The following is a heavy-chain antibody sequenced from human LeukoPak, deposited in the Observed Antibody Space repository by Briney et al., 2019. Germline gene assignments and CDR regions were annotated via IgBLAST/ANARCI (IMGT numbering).Heavy chain of an antibody. J-gene: IGHJ4*02. V-gene: IGHV3-23*01. CDR1: GFTFSSYA. CDR2: ISGSGGST. CDR3: ANDRYYYDSSGYSAPA. D-gene: IGHD3-22*01. Sequence: AGGSLRLSCAASGFTFSSYAMSWVRQAPGKGLEWVSAISGSGGSTYYADSVKGRFTISRDNSKNTLYLQMNSLRAEDTAVYYCANDRYYYDSSGYSAPAWGQGTLVTVSS.